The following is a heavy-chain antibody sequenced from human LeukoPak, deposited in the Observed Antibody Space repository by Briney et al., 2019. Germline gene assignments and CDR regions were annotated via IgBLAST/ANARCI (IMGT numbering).Heavy chain of an antibody. Sequence: ASVKVSCKASGYTFTGYYMHWVRHAPGQGLEWMGWINPNSGGTNYAQKFQGRVTMTRDTSISTAYMELSRLRSDDTAVYYCARGNSGSYHVDYWGQGTLVTVSS. J-gene: IGHJ4*02. CDR3: ARGNSGSYHVDY. V-gene: IGHV1-2*02. CDR2: INPNSGGT. CDR1: GYTFTGYY. D-gene: IGHD1-26*01.